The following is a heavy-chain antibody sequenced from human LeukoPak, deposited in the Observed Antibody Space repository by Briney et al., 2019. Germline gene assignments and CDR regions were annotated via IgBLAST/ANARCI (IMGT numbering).Heavy chain of an antibody. V-gene: IGHV4-34*01. Sequence: SETLSLTCAVYGGSFSGYYWSWIRQPPGKGLEWIGEINHSGSTNYNPSLKSRVTISVDTSKNQFSLKVSSVTAADTAVYYCARGHPADLVTRSSWTDYWGQGTLVTVSS. CDR3: ARGHPADLVTRSSWTDY. CDR1: GGSFSGYY. D-gene: IGHD6-13*01. CDR2: INHSGST. J-gene: IGHJ4*02.